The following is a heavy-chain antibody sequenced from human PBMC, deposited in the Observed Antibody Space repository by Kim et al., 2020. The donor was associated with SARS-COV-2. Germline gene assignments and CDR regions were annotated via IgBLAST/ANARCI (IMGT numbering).Heavy chain of an antibody. Sequence: NYPPSLTRRVIMSVDTSKNQFSLKLTSMTAADTARYYCARGGRMTYNAFDIWGQGTMVTVSS. D-gene: IGHD2-21*02. V-gene: IGHV4-59*09. CDR3: ARGGRMTYNAFDI. J-gene: IGHJ3*02.